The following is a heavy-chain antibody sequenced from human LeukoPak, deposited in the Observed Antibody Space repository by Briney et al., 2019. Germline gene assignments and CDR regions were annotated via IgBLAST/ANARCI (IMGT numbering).Heavy chain of an antibody. D-gene: IGHD2-15*01. CDR3: ARDYFSRAAVLGYFDL. CDR2: MIQDGSEK. V-gene: IGHV3-7*01. J-gene: IGHJ2*01. Sequence: GGSLRLSCAVSGFTFSSYWMSWVRQAPGKGLEWVANMIQDGSEKYYVDSVKGRFIISRDNAKNSLYLQMNSLRAEDTAVYYCARDYFSRAAVLGYFDLWGRGTLVTVSS. CDR1: GFTFSSYW.